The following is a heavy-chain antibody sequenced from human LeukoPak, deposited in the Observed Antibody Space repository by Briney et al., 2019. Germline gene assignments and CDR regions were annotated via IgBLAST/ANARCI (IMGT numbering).Heavy chain of an antibody. CDR1: GFTFSSYG. CDR2: ISYDGSNK. D-gene: IGHD3-10*01. J-gene: IGHJ6*03. Sequence: QPGGSLRLSCAASGFTFSSYGTHWVRQAPGKGLEWVAVISYDGSNKYYADSVKGRFTISRDNSKNTLYLQMNSLRAEDTAVYYCAKEGSVTSTYRQYYYYYYMDVWGKGTTVTVSS. V-gene: IGHV3-30*18. CDR3: AKEGSVTSTYRQYYYYYYMDV.